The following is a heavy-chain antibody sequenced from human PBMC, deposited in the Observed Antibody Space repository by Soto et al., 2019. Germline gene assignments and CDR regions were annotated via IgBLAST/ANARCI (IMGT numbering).Heavy chain of an antibody. V-gene: IGHV3-30*18. J-gene: IGHJ5*02. CDR3: AKDQRAVVTPRPNNWFDP. CDR2: ISYDGSNK. D-gene: IGHD2-21*02. CDR1: GFTFSSYG. Sequence: QVLLVESGGGVVQPGRSLRLSCAASGFTFSSYGMHWVRQAPGKGLEWVAVISYDGSNKYYADSVKGRFTISRDNSKNPLYLQMNSLRAEDTAVYYCAKDQRAVVTPRPNNWFDPWGQGTLVTVSS.